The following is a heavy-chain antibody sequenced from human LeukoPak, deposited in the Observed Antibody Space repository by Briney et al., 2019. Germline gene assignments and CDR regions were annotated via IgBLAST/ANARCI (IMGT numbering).Heavy chain of an antibody. D-gene: IGHD4-17*01. J-gene: IGHJ2*01. Sequence: PGGSLRLACAASGFTFSSYGMHWVRQAPGKGLEWVAFIRYDGSSKYYADSVKGRFTISRDNSKNTLYLQMNSLRAEDTAVYYCAKDKGATVTTGYWYFDLWGRGTLVTVSS. V-gene: IGHV3-30*02. CDR2: IRYDGSSK. CDR1: GFTFSSYG. CDR3: AKDKGATVTTGYWYFDL.